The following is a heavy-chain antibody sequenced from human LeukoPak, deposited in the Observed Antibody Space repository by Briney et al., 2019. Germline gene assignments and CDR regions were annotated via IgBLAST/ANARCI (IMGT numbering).Heavy chain of an antibody. Sequence: SAKVSCKSSGGTFSNYPTSWVRQAPGQGLEWMGGIIPIFGTAHYAQKFQGRVTLTADESTSTAYMEMRSLRSEDTAIYYCARERRREGITFDYWGQGSLVIVSS. CDR3: ARERRREGITFDY. CDR1: GGTFSNYP. D-gene: IGHD3-10*01. J-gene: IGHJ4*02. V-gene: IGHV1-69*01. CDR2: IIPIFGTA.